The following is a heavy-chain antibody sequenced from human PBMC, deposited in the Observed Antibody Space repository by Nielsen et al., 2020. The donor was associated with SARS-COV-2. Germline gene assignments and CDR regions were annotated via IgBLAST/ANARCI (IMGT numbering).Heavy chain of an antibody. V-gene: IGHV4-59*01. Sequence: SETLSLTFTVSGGSISSYYWSWIRQPPGKGLEWIGYIYYSGSTNYNPSLKSRVTISVDTSKNQFSLKLSSVTAADTAVYYCARSARRDGYNYGYYYYYGMDVWGQGTTVTVSS. D-gene: IGHD5-24*01. CDR1: GGSISSYY. J-gene: IGHJ6*02. CDR3: ARSARRDGYNYGYYYYYGMDV. CDR2: IYYSGST.